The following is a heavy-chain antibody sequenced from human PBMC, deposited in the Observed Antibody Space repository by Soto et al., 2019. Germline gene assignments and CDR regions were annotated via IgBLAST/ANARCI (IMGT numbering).Heavy chain of an antibody. V-gene: IGHV1-69*01. CDR2: TTAILGTR. J-gene: IGHJ4*02. CDR3: AAGDSSDTGDH. CDR1: GKPLSHNG. Sequence: QVQLVGLGVGCNKPGSSVRVSCKVFGKPLSHNGFSWVRKVPGKGLEWMGGTTAILGTRDYAQKFQGRMTITSDESTTTSYMELNSLTSDDTAVYYCAAGDSSDTGDHWGQGTLVTVSS. D-gene: IGHD5-18*01.